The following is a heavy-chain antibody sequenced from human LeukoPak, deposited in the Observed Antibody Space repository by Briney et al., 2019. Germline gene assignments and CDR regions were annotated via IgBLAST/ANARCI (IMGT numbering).Heavy chain of an antibody. CDR2: MNPNSGNT. CDR3: ARGRVYYYDSSGYYPH. J-gene: IGHJ1*01. D-gene: IGHD3-22*01. Sequence: ASVKVSCKASGGTFSSYAINWVRQATGQGLEWMGWMNPNSGNTGYAQKFQGRVTMTRNTSISTAYMELSSLRSEDTAVYYCARGRVYYYDSSGYYPHWGQGTLVTVSS. CDR1: GGTFSSYA. V-gene: IGHV1-8*02.